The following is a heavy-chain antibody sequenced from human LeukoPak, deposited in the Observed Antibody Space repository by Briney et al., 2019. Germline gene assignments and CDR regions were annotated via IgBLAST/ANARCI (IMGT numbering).Heavy chain of an antibody. D-gene: IGHD6-19*01. Sequence: GGSPRLSCAASGFTFSNFAMNWVRQAPGKGLEWVSTISVSGGTTYYSDSVKGRFTISRDNSKNTLYLQMNSLRAEDTAVYYCARAPMYSSGPYYFDYWGQGTLVTVSS. J-gene: IGHJ4*02. CDR2: ISVSGGTT. V-gene: IGHV3-23*01. CDR3: ARAPMYSSGPYYFDY. CDR1: GFTFSNFA.